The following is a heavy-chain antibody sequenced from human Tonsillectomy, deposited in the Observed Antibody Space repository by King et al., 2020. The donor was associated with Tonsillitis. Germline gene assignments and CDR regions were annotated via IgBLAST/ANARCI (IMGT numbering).Heavy chain of an antibody. CDR3: ARHALQLYFWF. J-gene: IGHJ4*02. Sequence: QLQESGPGLVKPSETLSLTCTVSGGSISSSGHSWGWIRQPPGKGLEWIGSIFSSGSTYHNPSLKSRVTISADMSKNQFSLKLSSVTAADTAVYYRARHALQLYFWFWGQGTLLPVSS. V-gene: IGHV4-39*01. CDR2: IFSSGST. CDR1: GGSISSSGHS. D-gene: IGHD3-16*01.